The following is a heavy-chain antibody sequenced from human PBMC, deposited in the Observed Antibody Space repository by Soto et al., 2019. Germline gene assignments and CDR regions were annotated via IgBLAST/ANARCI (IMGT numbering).Heavy chain of an antibody. CDR3: ARDDGGSMDV. CDR1: GFTFSSYA. Sequence: QVQLVDSGGGVVQPGRSLRLSCAASGFTFSSYAMHWVRQAPGKGLEWVAVISYDGSNKYYADSVKGRFTISRDNSKNTLYLQMNSLRAEDTAVYYCARDDGGSMDVWGQGTTVTVSS. V-gene: IGHV3-30-3*01. CDR2: ISYDGSNK. J-gene: IGHJ6*02.